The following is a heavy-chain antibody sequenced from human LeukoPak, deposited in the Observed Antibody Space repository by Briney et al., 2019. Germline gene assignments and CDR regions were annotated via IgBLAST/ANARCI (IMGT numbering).Heavy chain of an antibody. CDR3: ARRGVVIRVILVGFHKEAYYFDS. Sequence: GGSLRLSCAVSGITLSNYGMSWVRQAPGKGLESVADISDSGGRTHYADSVKGRFTISRDNPKNTLYLQMNSLRAEDTAVYFCARRGVVIRVILVGFHKEAYYFDSWGQGALVTVSS. CDR2: ISDSGGRT. V-gene: IGHV3-23*01. CDR1: GITLSNYG. J-gene: IGHJ4*02. D-gene: IGHD3-22*01.